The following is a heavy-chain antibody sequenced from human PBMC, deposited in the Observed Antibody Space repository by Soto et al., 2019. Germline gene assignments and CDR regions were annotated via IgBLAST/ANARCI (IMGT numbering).Heavy chain of an antibody. CDR2: INHSGST. D-gene: IGHD2-8*02. CDR1: GGSFSGYY. CDR3: ARDKITGLFDY. Sequence: QVPLQQWGAGLLKPSETLSLTCAVYGGSFSGYYWTWIHQPPGTGLEWIGEINHSGSTNYNPSLKSRVTISVDTSKNQFSLKLTSVTAADTAVYYCARDKITGLFDYWGQGTLVTVSS. V-gene: IGHV4-34*01. J-gene: IGHJ4*02.